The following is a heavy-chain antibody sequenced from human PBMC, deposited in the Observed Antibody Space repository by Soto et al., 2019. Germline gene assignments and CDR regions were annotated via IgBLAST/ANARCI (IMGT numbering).Heavy chain of an antibody. CDR3: TTDSYITSIIVRFDY. Sequence: GGSLRLFCAASGFTFSNVWINWVRQAPGKGLEWVGRVKSKNDGGTTDFAAPVKGRFAISRDDSKNMVYLEMNSLQTEDTAIYYCTTDSYITSIIVRFDYWGHGTLVTVSS. J-gene: IGHJ4*01. CDR2: VKSKNDGGTT. CDR1: GFTFSNVW. V-gene: IGHV3-15*07. D-gene: IGHD3-22*01.